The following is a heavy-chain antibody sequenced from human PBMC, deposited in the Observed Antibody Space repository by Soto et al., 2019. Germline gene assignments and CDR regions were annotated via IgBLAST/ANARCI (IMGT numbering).Heavy chain of an antibody. Sequence: GGSLRLSCAASGFTFSSYSMNWVRQAPGKGLEWVSSISSSSSYIYYADSVKGRFTISRDNAKNSLYLQMNSLRAEDTAGYYWARDSPTEVGATTGAFDIWGQGTMVTVSS. CDR2: ISSSSSYI. D-gene: IGHD1-26*01. CDR1: GFTFSSYS. V-gene: IGHV3-21*01. CDR3: ARDSPTEVGATTGAFDI. J-gene: IGHJ3*02.